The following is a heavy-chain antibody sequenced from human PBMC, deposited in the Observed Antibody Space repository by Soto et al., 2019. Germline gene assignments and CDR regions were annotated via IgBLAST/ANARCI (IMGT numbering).Heavy chain of an antibody. CDR2: IYYSGST. CDR1: GGSISSYY. D-gene: IGHD5-12*01. Sequence: QVQLQESGPGLVKPSETLSLTCTVSGGSISSYYWSWIRQPPGKGLEWIGCIYYSGSTNYNPSLKSRVTISVDTSKNQFSLKLSSVTAADTAVYYCARVYSGYDSNFDYWGQGTLVTVSS. CDR3: ARVYSGYDSNFDY. J-gene: IGHJ4*02. V-gene: IGHV4-59*01.